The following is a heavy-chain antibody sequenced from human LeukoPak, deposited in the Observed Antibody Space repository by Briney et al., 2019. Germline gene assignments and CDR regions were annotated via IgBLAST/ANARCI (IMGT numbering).Heavy chain of an antibody. V-gene: IGHV4-4*02. CDR2: INHSGST. D-gene: IGHD3-10*01. CDR3: ARRLRLLWFGEFLGWFDP. J-gene: IGHJ5*02. CDR1: GGSISSSNW. Sequence: SETLSLTCAVSGGSISSSNWWSWVRQPPGKGLEWIGEINHSGSTNYNPSLKSRVAISVDTSKNQFSLKLSSVTAADTAVYYCARRLRLLWFGEFLGWFDPWGQGTLVTVSS.